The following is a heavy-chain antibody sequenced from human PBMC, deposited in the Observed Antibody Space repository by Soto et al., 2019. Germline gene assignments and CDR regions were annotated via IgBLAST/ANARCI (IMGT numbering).Heavy chain of an antibody. D-gene: IGHD6-6*01. CDR2: IGTAGDT. CDR1: GFTFSSYD. Sequence: QLGGSLRLSCAASGFTFSSYDMHWVRQPTGKGLEWVSAIGTAGDTYYPGSVKGRFTISRENAKNSLYLQMNSLRAGETAVYYCARGTAARGYYFDYWGQGTLVTVSS. J-gene: IGHJ4*02. CDR3: ARGTAARGYYFDY. V-gene: IGHV3-13*01.